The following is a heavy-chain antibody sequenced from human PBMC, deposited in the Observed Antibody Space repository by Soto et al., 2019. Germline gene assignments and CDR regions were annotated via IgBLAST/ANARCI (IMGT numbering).Heavy chain of an antibody. V-gene: IGHV3-23*01. CDR3: ARDYGDYDPDYFRH. CDR2: ISVSGSRK. D-gene: IGHD4-17*01. CDR1: GFTFSSYA. J-gene: IGHJ1*01. Sequence: GGSLRLSCAASGFTFSSYAMSWVRQAPGKGLEWVAAISVSGSRKYYADTVKGRFTISRDNSKRTLYLQMSSLRAEDTAVYYCARDYGDYDPDYFRHRGQGTQVTVPS.